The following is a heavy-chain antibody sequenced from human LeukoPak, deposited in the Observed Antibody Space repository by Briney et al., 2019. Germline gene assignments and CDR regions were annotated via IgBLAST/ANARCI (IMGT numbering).Heavy chain of an antibody. D-gene: IGHD4-17*01. CDR2: ISSSSSYI. CDR3: ARDYGDYASFDAFDI. CDR1: GFTSSSYS. Sequence: GGSLRLSCAASGFTSSSYSMNWVRQAPGKGLEWVSSISSSSSYIYYADSVKGRFTISRDNAKNSLYLQMNSLRAEDTAVYYCARDYGDYASFDAFDIWGQGTMVTVSS. J-gene: IGHJ3*02. V-gene: IGHV3-21*01.